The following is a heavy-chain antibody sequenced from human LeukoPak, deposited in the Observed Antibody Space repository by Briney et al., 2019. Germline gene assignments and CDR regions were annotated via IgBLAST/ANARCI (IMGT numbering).Heavy chain of an antibody. CDR1: GGSISSSSYY. CDR2: INYSGST. J-gene: IGHJ4*02. CDR3: ARGGSGGYYFDY. D-gene: IGHD6-25*01. Sequence: PSETLSLTCTVSGGSISSSSYYWGWIRQSPGKGLGWIGSINYSGSTHYTPSLKSRVTISVDTSKNQFSQKLTSVTAADTAVYYCARGGSGGYYFDYWGQGTLVTVSS. V-gene: IGHV4-39*01.